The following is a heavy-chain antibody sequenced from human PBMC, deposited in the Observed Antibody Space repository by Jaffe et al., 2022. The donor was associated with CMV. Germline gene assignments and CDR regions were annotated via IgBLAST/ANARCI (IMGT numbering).Heavy chain of an antibody. CDR1: GGSISSYY. V-gene: IGHV4-59*01. D-gene: IGHD3-22*01. CDR3: ARSYDSSGYSALYFDY. CDR2: IYYSGST. Sequence: QVQLQESGPGLVKPSETLSLTCTVSGGSISSYYWSWIRQPPGKGLEWIGYIYYSGSTNYNPSLKSRVTISVDTSKNQFSLKLSSVTAADTAVYYCARSYDSSGYSALYFDYWGQGTLVTVSS. J-gene: IGHJ4*02.